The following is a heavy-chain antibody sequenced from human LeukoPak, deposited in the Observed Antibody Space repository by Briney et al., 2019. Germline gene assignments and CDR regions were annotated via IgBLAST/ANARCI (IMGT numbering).Heavy chain of an antibody. J-gene: IGHJ4*02. CDR2: INSDGSSI. CDR3: AKDLSWGATDY. V-gene: IGHV3-74*01. CDR1: GFVFSNNW. D-gene: IGHD6-13*01. Sequence: GGSLRLSCAASGFVFSNNWMYWVRQAPGRGLVWVSRINSDGSSIAYADSVKGRFTISRDNAKNTLFLQMNSLTVEDTAMYYCAKDLSWGATDYWGQGILVTVSS.